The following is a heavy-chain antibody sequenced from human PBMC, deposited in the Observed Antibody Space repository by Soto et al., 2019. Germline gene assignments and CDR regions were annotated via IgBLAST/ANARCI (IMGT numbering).Heavy chain of an antibody. Sequence: GGSLRLSCAASGFTFSSYAMSWVRQAPGKGLEWVSAISGSGGSTYYADSVKGRFTISRDNSKNTLYLQMNILRAEDRAVYYCANDNIAAAGTCWGSTPFDYWGQGTLVTVSS. CDR2: ISGSGGST. V-gene: IGHV3-23*01. CDR1: GFTFSSYA. J-gene: IGHJ4*02. CDR3: ANDNIAAAGTCWGSTPFDY. D-gene: IGHD6-13*01.